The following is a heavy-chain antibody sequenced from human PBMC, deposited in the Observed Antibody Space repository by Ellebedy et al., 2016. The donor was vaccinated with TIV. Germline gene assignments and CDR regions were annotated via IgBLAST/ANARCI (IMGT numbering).Heavy chain of an antibody. J-gene: IGHJ4*02. CDR2: ISGSGGST. Sequence: GESLKISXAASGFTFSSYAMSWVRQAPGKGLEWVSAISGSGGSTYYADSVKGRFTISRDNSKNTLYLQMNSLRAEDTAVYYCAREEVAAYFDHWGQGTLVTVSS. CDR3: AREEVAAYFDH. CDR1: GFTFSSYA. D-gene: IGHD2-15*01. V-gene: IGHV3-23*01.